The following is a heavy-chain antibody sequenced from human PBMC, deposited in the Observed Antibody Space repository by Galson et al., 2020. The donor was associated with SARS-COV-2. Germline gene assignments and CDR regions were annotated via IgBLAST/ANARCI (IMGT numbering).Heavy chain of an antibody. CDR2: IRSKAKSYAT. D-gene: IGHD2-8*01. CDR1: GYNFSGSA. J-gene: IGHJ4*02. CDR3: TPDPVLNF. Sequence: TGGSLSLSCAASGYNFSGSAMHWVRQASGKGLEWVGRIRSKAKSYATVYTASVKGRFTISRDDSKNTAYLQMSSLKTEDTAMYYCTPDPVLNFWGQGTLVTVSS. V-gene: IGHV3-73*01.